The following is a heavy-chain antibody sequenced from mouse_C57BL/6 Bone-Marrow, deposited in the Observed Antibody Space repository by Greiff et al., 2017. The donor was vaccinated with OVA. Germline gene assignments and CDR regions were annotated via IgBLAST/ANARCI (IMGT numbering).Heavy chain of an antibody. D-gene: IGHD6-1*01. CDR2: IDPANGNT. J-gene: IGHJ4*01. V-gene: IGHV14-3*01. CDR3: ARPPLLNYYAMDY. CDR1: GFNIKNTY. Sequence: VQLKESVAELVRPGASVKLSCTASGFNIKNTYMHWVKQRPEQGLEWIGRIDPANGNTKYAPKFQGKATITADTSSNTAYLQLSSLTSEDTAIYYCARPPLLNYYAMDYWGQGTSVTVSS.